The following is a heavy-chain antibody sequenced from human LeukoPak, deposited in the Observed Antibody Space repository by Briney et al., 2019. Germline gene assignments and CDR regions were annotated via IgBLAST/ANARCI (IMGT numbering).Heavy chain of an antibody. V-gene: IGHV3-11*01. J-gene: IGHJ4*02. CDR1: GFSFSDYY. Sequence: GGSLRLSCAASGFSFSDYYMSWIRQAPGKGLEWISYISSSGSTFYYADSVKGRFTITRDNAKNSLYLQMNSLRAEDTALYLCAGGDRNGWYFNYWGQGTLVTVSS. CDR3: AGGDRNGWYFNY. CDR2: ISSSGSTF. D-gene: IGHD6-19*01.